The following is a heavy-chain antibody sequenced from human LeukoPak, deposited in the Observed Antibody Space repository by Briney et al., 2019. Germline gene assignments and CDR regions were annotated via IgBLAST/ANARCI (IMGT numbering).Heavy chain of an antibody. D-gene: IGHD3-16*01. V-gene: IGHV3-30-3*01. CDR1: GFTFNRFY. CDR2: ISFDGSNK. J-gene: IGHJ5*02. CDR3: AREELGSSLGFDP. Sequence: GGSLRLSCSASGFTFNRFYLHWVRQPPGKGLEWVAVISFDGSNKYYADSVKGRFTISRDNSKNTLYLQMNSLRAEDTAVYYCAREELGSSLGFDPWGQGTLVTVSS.